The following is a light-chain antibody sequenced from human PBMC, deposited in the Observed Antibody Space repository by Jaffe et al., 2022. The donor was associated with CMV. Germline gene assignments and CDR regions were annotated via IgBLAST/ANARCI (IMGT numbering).Light chain of an antibody. CDR1: NIGSKR. J-gene: IGLJ2*01. CDR3: QVWDSSGDYVI. V-gene: IGLV3-21*04. Sequence: SYVLTQPPSVSVAPGEAATMTCGGNNIGSKRVHWYQQKPGRAPVLVMYYDGDRPSGIPDRFSGSNSGNTATLTISRVEAGDEADYYCQVWDSSGDYVIFGGGTKLTVL. CDR2: YDG.